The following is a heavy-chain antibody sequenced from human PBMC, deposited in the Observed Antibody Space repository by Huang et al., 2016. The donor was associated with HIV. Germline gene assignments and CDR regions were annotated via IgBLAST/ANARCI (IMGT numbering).Heavy chain of an antibody. Sequence: QVQLVQSGAEVKNPGASVRVSCKASGSTFTDSNIHWVRQAPGQGLEWMGWINPKRGGTIYAQRFQGRVTMTRDTTSSTVHMDLRRIQSDDTAVYFCARDWSFGSSTSPADWGQGTLVTVSS. J-gene: IGHJ4*02. CDR3: ARDWSFGSSTSPAD. CDR1: GSTFTDSN. V-gene: IGHV1-2*02. CDR2: INPKRGGT. D-gene: IGHD6-6*01.